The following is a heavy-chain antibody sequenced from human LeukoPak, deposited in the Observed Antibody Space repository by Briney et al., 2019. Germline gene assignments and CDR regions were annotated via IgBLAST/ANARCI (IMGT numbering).Heavy chain of an antibody. J-gene: IGHJ4*02. D-gene: IGHD2-21*02. CDR1: GGSISSSSYY. CDR3: ARVPGDYSSGFDY. CDR2: IYYSGST. Sequence: SETLSLTCTVSGGSISSSSYYWGWIRQPPGEGLEWIGSIYYSGSTNYNPSLKSRVTISVDTSKNQFSLKLSSVTAADTAVYYCARVPGDYSSGFDYWGQGTLVTVSS. V-gene: IGHV4-39*07.